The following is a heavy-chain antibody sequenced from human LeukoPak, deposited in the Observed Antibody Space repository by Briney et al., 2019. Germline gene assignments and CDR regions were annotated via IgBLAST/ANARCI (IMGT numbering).Heavy chain of an antibody. J-gene: IGHJ4*02. CDR3: ARDPKVGDTGGGDY. Sequence: GGSLRLSCAASGFTFSSYWMTWVRQAPGKGLEWVSNINGDGSIENYVHSVRGRFSIFRDNAKDALYLQMNSLRVDDTAIYYCARDPKVGDTGGGDYWGQGALVTVSS. CDR1: GFTFSSYW. D-gene: IGHD1-26*01. V-gene: IGHV3-7*01. CDR2: INGDGSIE.